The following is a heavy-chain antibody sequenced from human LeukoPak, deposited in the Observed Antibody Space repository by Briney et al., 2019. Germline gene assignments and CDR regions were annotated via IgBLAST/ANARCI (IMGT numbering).Heavy chain of an antibody. CDR1: GFTFDDYG. CDR3: ARDPPIAAAGTEDY. Sequence: PGGSLRLSCAASGFTFDDYGMSWVRQPPGKRLEWVSGINWNGGSTGYADSVKGRFTISRDNAKNSLYLQMNSLRAEDTALYYCARDPPIAAAGTEDYWGQGTLVTVSS. V-gene: IGHV3-20*04. J-gene: IGHJ4*02. CDR2: INWNGGST. D-gene: IGHD6-13*01.